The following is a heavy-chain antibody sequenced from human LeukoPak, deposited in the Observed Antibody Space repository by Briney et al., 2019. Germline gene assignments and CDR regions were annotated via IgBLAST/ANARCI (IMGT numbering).Heavy chain of an antibody. CDR1: GGSFSGYY. J-gene: IGHJ3*02. V-gene: IGHV4-34*01. CDR2: INHSGST. CDR3: ARLGPTMINAFDI. Sequence: KPSETLSLTCAVYGGSFSGYYWSWIRQPPGKGLEWIGEINHSGSTNYNPSLKSRVTISVDTSKNQFSLKLSSVTAADTAVYYCARLGPTMINAFDIWGQGTMVTVSS. D-gene: IGHD3-16*01.